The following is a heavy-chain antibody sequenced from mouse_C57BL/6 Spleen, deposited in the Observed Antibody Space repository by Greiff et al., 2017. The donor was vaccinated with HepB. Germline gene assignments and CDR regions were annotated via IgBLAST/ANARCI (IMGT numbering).Heavy chain of an antibody. Sequence: QVQLQQPGAELVKPGASVKLSCKASGYTFTSYWMQWVKQRPGQGLEWIGEIDPSDSYTNYNQKFKGKATLTVDTSSSTAYMQLSRLTSEDSAVYYCARGGGTGNYWGQGTTLTVSS. D-gene: IGHD4-1*01. CDR2: IDPSDSYT. J-gene: IGHJ2*01. CDR1: GYTFTSYW. V-gene: IGHV1-50*01. CDR3: ARGGGTGNY.